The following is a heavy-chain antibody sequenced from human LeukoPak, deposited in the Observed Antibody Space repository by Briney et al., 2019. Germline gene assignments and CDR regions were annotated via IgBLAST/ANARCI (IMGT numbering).Heavy chain of an antibody. J-gene: IGHJ4*02. CDR2: IYHSGST. D-gene: IGHD3-10*01. Sequence: KPSETLSLTCAVSGYSISSGYYWGWIRPPPGKGLEWIGSIYHSGSTYYNPSLKSRVTISVDTSKNQFSLKLNSVTAADTAVYYCARRSGSGYYYFDYWGQGTLVTVSS. CDR3: ARRSGSGYYYFDY. CDR1: GYSISSGYY. V-gene: IGHV4-38-2*01.